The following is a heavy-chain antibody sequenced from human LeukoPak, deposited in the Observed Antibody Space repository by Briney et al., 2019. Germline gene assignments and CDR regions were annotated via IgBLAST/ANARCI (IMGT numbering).Heavy chain of an antibody. Sequence: GGSLRLSCAASGFTFSTYWMNWYRQAPGKGLEWVGNINQDASEINYVDSVKGRFTISRDNAKNSLHLQMNSLRAEDTAVYYCATDRDNSDWQKRFDSWGQGTLVTVSS. D-gene: IGHD2-21*02. V-gene: IGHV3-7*01. CDR2: INQDASEI. J-gene: IGHJ4*02. CDR3: ATDRDNSDWQKRFDS. CDR1: GFTFSTYW.